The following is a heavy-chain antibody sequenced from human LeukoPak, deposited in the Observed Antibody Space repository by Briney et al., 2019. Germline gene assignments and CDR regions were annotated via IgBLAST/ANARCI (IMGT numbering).Heavy chain of an antibody. Sequence: PSETLSLTCAVYGGSFSGYYWSWIRQPPGKGLEWIGEINHSGSTNYNPSLKSRVTISVDASKNQFSLKLSSVTAADTAVYYCAREFSSRSWFDPWGQGTLVTVSS. J-gene: IGHJ5*02. CDR2: INHSGST. CDR1: GGSFSGYY. CDR3: AREFSSRSWFDP. V-gene: IGHV4-34*01. D-gene: IGHD6-13*01.